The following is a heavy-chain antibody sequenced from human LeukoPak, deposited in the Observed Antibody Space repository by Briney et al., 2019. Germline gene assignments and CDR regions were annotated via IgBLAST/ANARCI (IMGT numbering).Heavy chain of an antibody. CDR3: ASYYGDYPSYYCGMDV. Sequence: GASVKVSCKASGGTFSSYAISWVRQAPGQGLEWMGGIIPIFGTANYAQKFQGRVTIAADKSTSTAYMELSSLGSEDTAVYYCASYYGDYPSYYCGMDVWGKGTTVTVSS. CDR2: IIPIFGTA. D-gene: IGHD4-17*01. V-gene: IGHV1-69*06. CDR1: GGTFSSYA. J-gene: IGHJ6*04.